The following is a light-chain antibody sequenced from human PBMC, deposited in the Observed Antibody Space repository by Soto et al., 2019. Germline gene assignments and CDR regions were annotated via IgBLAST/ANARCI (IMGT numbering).Light chain of an antibody. CDR3: QQRSNYIT. CDR2: GAS. Sequence: VLTQSPGTLSLSPGESATLSCRASQTVSITYLTWYQQKPGQAPRLLIFGASKRATGIPDRFSGSGSGRDFTLTISSLEPEDFAVYYCQQRSNYITFGQGTRLEIK. CDR1: QTVSITY. V-gene: IGKV3D-20*02. J-gene: IGKJ5*01.